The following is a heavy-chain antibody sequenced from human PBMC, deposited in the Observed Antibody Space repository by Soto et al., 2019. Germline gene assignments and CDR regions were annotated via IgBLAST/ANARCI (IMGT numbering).Heavy chain of an antibody. CDR1: GGSISSYY. CDR2: IYYSGST. V-gene: IGHV4-59*01. D-gene: IGHD3-9*01. CDR3: ARAIITGSKVYYYYYGMDV. J-gene: IGHJ6*02. Sequence: SETLSLTCTVSGGSISSYYWSWIRQPPGKGLEWIGYIYYSGSTNYNPSLKSRVTISVDTSKNQFSLKLSSVTAADTAVYYCARAIITGSKVYYYYYGMDVRGQGTRVTVSS.